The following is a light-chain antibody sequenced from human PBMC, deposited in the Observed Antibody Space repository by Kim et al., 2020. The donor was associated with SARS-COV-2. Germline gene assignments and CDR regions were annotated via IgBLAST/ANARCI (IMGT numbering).Light chain of an antibody. V-gene: IGLV1-44*01. Sequence: ELTQPPSASGTPGQRVTISCSGSSSNIGSNTVNWYQQLPGTAPKLLIYSNNQRPSGVPDRFSGSKSGTSASLAISGLQSEDEADYYCAAWDDSLNGPVFGGGTQLTVL. CDR1: SSNIGSNT. CDR3: AAWDDSLNGPV. J-gene: IGLJ2*01. CDR2: SNN.